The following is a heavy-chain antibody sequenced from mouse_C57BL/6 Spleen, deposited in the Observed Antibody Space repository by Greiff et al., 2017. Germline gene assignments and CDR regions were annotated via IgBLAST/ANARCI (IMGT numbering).Heavy chain of an antibody. J-gene: IGHJ2*01. CDR1: GYTFTSYW. CDR3: ARLEIDYDLDY. Sequence: VQLQQPGAELVKPGASVKMSCKASGYTFTSYWITWVKQRPGQGLEWIGDIYPGSGSTNYNAKFKSKATLTVDTSSSTAYMQLSSVTSEDSAVYYCARLEIDYDLDYWGQGTTLTVSS. CDR2: IYPGSGST. D-gene: IGHD2-4*01. V-gene: IGHV1-55*01.